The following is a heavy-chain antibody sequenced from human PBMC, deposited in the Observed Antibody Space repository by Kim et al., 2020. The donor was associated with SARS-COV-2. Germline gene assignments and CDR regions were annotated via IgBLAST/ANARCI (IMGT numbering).Heavy chain of an antibody. CDR1: GFTFSNYA. CDR2: ISGSGGST. CDR3: VKDRYCSGAYGMDV. J-gene: IGHJ6*02. Sequence: GGSLRLSCAASGFTFSNYAMSWVRQAPGRGLEWVSAISGSGGSTYYADSVKGRFTISRDNSKNTLYLQMNSLRDEDTAVYYCVKDRYCSGAYGMDVGGQGTTVTVSS. V-gene: IGHV3-23*01. D-gene: IGHD2-15*01.